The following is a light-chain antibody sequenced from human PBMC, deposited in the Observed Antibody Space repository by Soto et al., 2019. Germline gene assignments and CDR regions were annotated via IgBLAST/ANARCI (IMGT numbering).Light chain of an antibody. V-gene: IGKV3-15*01. CDR1: QSISSN. CDR3: QQYNNWAPYS. Sequence: EIVMTQSPATLSVSPGERATLSYRASQSISSNLAWYQHKPGQAPRLLIFGASTRATGIPARFSGSGSGTDFTLTITSLQSEDFAVYYCQQYNNWAPYSFGQGTNLEIK. CDR2: GAS. J-gene: IGKJ2*01.